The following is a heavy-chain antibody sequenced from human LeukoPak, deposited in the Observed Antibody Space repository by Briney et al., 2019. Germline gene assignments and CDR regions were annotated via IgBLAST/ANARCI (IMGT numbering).Heavy chain of an antibody. CDR3: AKDGYGVLDY. CDR1: GFTFSSYA. J-gene: IGHJ4*02. D-gene: IGHD4-17*01. V-gene: IGHV3-23*01. Sequence: GGSLRLSCAASGFTFSSYAMTWVRQAPGKGLEWVSAISSSGGTAYYADSVKGRFTISRDNSKSTLYLQMNGLRAEDTAVYYCAKDGYGVLDYWGQGTLVTVSS. CDR2: ISSSGGTA.